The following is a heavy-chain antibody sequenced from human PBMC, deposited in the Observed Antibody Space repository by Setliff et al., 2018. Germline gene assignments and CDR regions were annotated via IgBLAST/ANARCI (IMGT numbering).Heavy chain of an antibody. CDR1: GGSISSGTYY. CDR3: ARGFYYYYYYYMDV. CDR2: INYLGNT. Sequence: KTSETLSLTCTVSGGSISSGTYYWSWIRQPAGKGLEWIGDINYLGNTNYNPSLKTRVTISVDTSKNQFSPNLVSLTAADTAVYYCARGFYYYYYYYMDVWGKGTTVTVSS. J-gene: IGHJ6*03. V-gene: IGHV4-61*10.